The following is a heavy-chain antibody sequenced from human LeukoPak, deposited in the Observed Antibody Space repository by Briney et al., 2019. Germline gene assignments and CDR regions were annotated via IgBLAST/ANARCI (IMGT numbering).Heavy chain of an antibody. CDR3: ARLVPPGWFDP. CDR1: GYSISSDYY. V-gene: IGHV4-38-2*02. CDR2: IYYSGST. Sequence: SETLSLTCTVSGYSISSDYYWGWIRQPPGKGLEWIANIYYSGSTYLNPSLKSRVTISIDTSKNQFSLKLTSVTAADTAVYYCARLVPPGWFDPWGQGTLVTVSS. J-gene: IGHJ5*02.